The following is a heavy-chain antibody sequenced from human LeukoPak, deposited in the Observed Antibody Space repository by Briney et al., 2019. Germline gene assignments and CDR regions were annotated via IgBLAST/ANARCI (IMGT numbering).Heavy chain of an antibody. J-gene: IGHJ6*04. CDR1: GGSFSGYY. CDR3: ARRYSYGLYYYYYGMDV. V-gene: IGHV4-34*01. D-gene: IGHD5-18*01. Sequence: SETLSLTCAVYGGSFSGYYWSWIRQPPGKGLEWIGEINHSGSTNYNPSLKSRVTISVDTSKNQFSLKLSSVTAADTAVYYCARRYSYGLYYYYYGMDVWGKGTTVTVSS. CDR2: INHSGST.